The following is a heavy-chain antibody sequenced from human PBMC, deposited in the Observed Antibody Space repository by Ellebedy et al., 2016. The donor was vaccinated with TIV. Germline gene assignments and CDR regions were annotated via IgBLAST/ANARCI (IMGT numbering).Heavy chain of an antibody. CDR3: TRDYERLHFDY. CDR1: GVIFSGSY. Sequence: PGGSLRLSCVVSGVIFSGSYMSWIRQAPGKGLEWISYISPSSDAIYYADSVKGRFTISRDNARNSLSLQMSSVRAEDTAIYYCTRDYERLHFDYWGQGTLVTVSS. CDR2: ISPSSDAI. V-gene: IGHV3-11*01. D-gene: IGHD6-25*01. J-gene: IGHJ4*02.